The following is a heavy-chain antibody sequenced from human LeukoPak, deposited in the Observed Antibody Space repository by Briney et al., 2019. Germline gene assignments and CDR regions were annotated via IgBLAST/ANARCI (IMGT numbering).Heavy chain of an antibody. D-gene: IGHD3-22*01. V-gene: IGHV3-53*01. CDR2: IYSGGST. CDR1: GFTVSSNY. CDR3: ARDVPYDSSGYYEDAVDI. Sequence: GGSLRLSCAASGFTVSSNYMSWVRQAPGKGLEWVSVIYSGGSTYYADSVKGRFTISRDNSKNTLYLQMNSLRAEDTAVYYCARDVPYDSSGYYEDAVDIWGQGTMVTVSS. J-gene: IGHJ3*02.